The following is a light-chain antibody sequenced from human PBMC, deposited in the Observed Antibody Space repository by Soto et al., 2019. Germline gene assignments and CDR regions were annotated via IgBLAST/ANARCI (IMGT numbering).Light chain of an antibody. V-gene: IGKV3-15*01. CDR3: QQYNDWPGT. J-gene: IGKJ2*01. Sequence: EIVMTQSPATLSVSPGERATLSCRASQSVSRNLAWYQQKPGQAPRLLFYGASTRATAIPARFSGSGSGTEFTLTISSLQSEDSAVYYCQQYNDWPGTFGQGTKLEIE. CDR2: GAS. CDR1: QSVSRN.